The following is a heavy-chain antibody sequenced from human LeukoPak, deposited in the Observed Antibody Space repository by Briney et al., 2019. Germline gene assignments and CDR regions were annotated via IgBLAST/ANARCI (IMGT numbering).Heavy chain of an antibody. CDR3: ATPVRDY. Sequence: GGSLRLSCAASGFTFSSYAMHRVRQAPGKGLEWVAVISYDGSNKYYADYVKGRFTISRDNSKNTLYLQMNSLRAEDTAVYYCATPVRDYWGQGTLVTVSS. J-gene: IGHJ4*02. CDR1: GFTFSSYA. CDR2: ISYDGSNK. V-gene: IGHV3-30-3*01.